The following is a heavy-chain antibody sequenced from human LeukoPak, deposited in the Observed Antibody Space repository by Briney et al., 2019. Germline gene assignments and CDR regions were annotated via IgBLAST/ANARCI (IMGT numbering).Heavy chain of an antibody. J-gene: IGHJ5*02. CDR2: INPRNGGT. Sequence: ASVKVSCKASGLTFTDFYIYWVRQAPGQGLEWMGWINPRNGGTYFAQKFQGRVTMTRDTSITTAYLELSSLRSDDTAVYYCARDTGDGYDNWFDPWGQGTLVTVSS. CDR3: ARDTGDGYDNWFDP. V-gene: IGHV1-2*02. D-gene: IGHD3-22*01. CDR1: GLTFTDFY.